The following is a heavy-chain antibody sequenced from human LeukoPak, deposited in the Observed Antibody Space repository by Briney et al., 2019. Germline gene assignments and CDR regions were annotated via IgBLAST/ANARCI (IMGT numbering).Heavy chain of an antibody. D-gene: IGHD6-13*01. J-gene: IGHJ4*02. V-gene: IGHV3-11*01. CDR1: GFTFSDYY. Sequence: PGGSLRLSCAASGFTFSDYYMSWIRQSPGKGPEWVSYISGSGGSISYADSVKGRFIISRDNAKNSLYLQMNSLRAEDTAIYYCARAPYSSSWYYFDYLGQGTLVTVSS. CDR3: ARAPYSSSWYYFDY. CDR2: ISGSGGSI.